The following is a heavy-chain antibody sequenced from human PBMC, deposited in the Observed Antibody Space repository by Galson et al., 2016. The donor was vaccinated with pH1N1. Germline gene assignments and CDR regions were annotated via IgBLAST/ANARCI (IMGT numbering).Heavy chain of an antibody. Sequence: CAISGDSVSRNSAAWNWIRQSPSRGLEWLGRTYYRSQWYNDYAVSVKSRITINPDTSKNQFSLQLNSVTPEDTAVYYCARFLYGDYLGDFDYWGQGTLVTVSS. D-gene: IGHD4-17*01. J-gene: IGHJ4*02. V-gene: IGHV6-1*01. CDR3: ARFLYGDYLGDFDY. CDR2: TYYRSQWYN. CDR1: GDSVSRNSAA.